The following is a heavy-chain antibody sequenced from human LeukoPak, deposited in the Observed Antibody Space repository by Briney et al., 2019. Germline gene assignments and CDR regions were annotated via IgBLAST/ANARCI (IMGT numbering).Heavy chain of an antibody. J-gene: IGHJ2*01. CDR2: ISWNSGGI. CDR1: GFTFDDYA. D-gene: IGHD3-10*01. Sequence: GRSLRLSCAASGFTFDDYAMHWVRQAPGKGLEWVSGISWNSGGIGYADSVKGRFTISRDNAKNSLYLQMNSLRAEDMALYYCAKDVNYGSGSYSFDLWGRGTLVTVSS. CDR3: AKDVNYGSGSYSFDL. V-gene: IGHV3-9*03.